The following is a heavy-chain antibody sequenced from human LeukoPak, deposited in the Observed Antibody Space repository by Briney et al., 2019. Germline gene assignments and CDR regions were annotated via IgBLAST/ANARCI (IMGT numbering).Heavy chain of an antibody. V-gene: IGHV4-59*01. D-gene: IGHD6-13*01. Sequence: PSETLSLTCTVSGGSISSYYWSWMRQPPGKGLEWIGYIHYSGSTNYSPSLKSRVTISIDTSKNQFSLKLSSVTAADTAVYYCASADSTSWVDYWGQGTLVTVSS. CDR3: ASADSTSWVDY. CDR2: IHYSGST. CDR1: GGSISSYY. J-gene: IGHJ4*02.